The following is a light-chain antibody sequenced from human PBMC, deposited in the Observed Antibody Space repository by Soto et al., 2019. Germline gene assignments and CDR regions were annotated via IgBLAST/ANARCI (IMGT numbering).Light chain of an antibody. CDR3: QQYFNSPFMYT. CDR1: ESVRSTY. CDR2: EAS. V-gene: IGKV3-20*01. Sequence: DIVLTQSPGILSLSPGDRATLSCRSSESVRSTYLAWYQQKRGQAPRLLIYEASSRASGIPYRFSGSGSGKDFTLTISKVEPEDVAVYYCQQYFNSPFMYTFGQGTVLE. J-gene: IGKJ2*01.